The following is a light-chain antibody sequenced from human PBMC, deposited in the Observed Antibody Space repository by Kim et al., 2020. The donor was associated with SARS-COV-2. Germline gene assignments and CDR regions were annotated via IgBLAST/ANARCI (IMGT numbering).Light chain of an antibody. CDR3: QQSYHYWT. J-gene: IGKJ1*01. Sequence: DIQMTKSPSAVSASVGDRVTITCRDSQNIDKYLAWYQQKPGEAPKLLIHDASDLESGVLSRFSGSGSGTDFTLTINSLQPDDFATYFFQQSYHYWTFGLGTKVDIK. CDR2: DAS. V-gene: IGKV1-5*01. CDR1: QNIDKY.